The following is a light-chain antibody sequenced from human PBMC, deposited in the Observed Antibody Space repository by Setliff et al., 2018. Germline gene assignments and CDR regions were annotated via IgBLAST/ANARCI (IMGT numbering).Light chain of an antibody. CDR2: GN. CDR3: STWDYSLRTQV. CDR1: SDNIGRNA. V-gene: IGLV1-36*01. J-gene: IGLJ1*01. Sequence: QKVTLSCTGESDNIGRNAVGWYQQSSHGAPKTVMLGNFLPSGIPDRFSGSKSGTTASLTISGLQLEDEADYYCSTWDYSLRTQVFGTGTKVTVL.